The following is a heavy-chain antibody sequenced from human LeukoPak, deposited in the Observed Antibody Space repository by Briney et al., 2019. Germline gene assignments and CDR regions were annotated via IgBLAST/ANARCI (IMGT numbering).Heavy chain of an antibody. CDR1: GGSFSGYY. Sequence: PSDTLSLTCAVYGGSFSGYYWSWIRQPPGKGLEWLGEINHSGSTNYNPSLKSRVTISVDTSKKQFSLKLSSVSAADTAGYYCARGRKWLRSYYFDYWGQGTLVTVSS. J-gene: IGHJ4*02. V-gene: IGHV4-34*01. CDR3: ARGRKWLRSYYFDY. D-gene: IGHD5-12*01. CDR2: INHSGST.